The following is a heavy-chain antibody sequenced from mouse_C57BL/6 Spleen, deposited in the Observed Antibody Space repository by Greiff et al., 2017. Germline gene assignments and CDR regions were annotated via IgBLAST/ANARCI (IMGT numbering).Heavy chain of an antibody. Sequence: VQLQQPGAELVKPGASVKMSCKASGYTFTSYWITWVKQRPGQGLEWIGDIYPGSGSTNYNEKFKSKATLTVDTSSSTAYMQLSSLTSEDSAVYYCARRGYSNTANYYAMDYWGQGTSVTVSS. CDR2: IYPGSGST. D-gene: IGHD2-5*01. J-gene: IGHJ4*01. CDR3: ARRGYSNTANYYAMDY. CDR1: GYTFTSYW. V-gene: IGHV1-55*01.